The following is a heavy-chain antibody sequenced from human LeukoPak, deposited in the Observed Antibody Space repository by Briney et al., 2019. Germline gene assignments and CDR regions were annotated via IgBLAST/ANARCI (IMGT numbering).Heavy chain of an antibody. D-gene: IGHD6-13*01. J-gene: IGHJ3*02. CDR3: ASRRGIAAAGGAFDI. Sequence: ASETLSLTCTVSGDSMSDYFWTWIRQPPGKGLEWIGYAADSGSTNYNPSLKSRVTISVDSSTNHFSLKLSSVTAADTAVYYCASRRGIAAAGGAFDIWGQGTMVTVSS. CDR2: AADSGST. CDR1: GDSMSDYF. V-gene: IGHV4-59*12.